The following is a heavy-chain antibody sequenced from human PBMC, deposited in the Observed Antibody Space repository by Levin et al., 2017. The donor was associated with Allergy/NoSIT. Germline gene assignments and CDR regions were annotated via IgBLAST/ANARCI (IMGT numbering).Heavy chain of an antibody. CDR1: GFTFSIYP. D-gene: IGHD6-13*01. CDR2: INGGGDYT. J-gene: IGHJ4*02. V-gene: IGHV3-23*01. CDR3: ARKLDSSSWYPGFDY. Sequence: ASVKVSCAASGFTFSIYPMSWVRQAPGKGLEWVSAINGGGDYTLYADSMKGRFAISRDNSKNTLYLQMNGLSAEDTAVYYCARKLDSSSWYPGFDYWGQGTLVTVSS.